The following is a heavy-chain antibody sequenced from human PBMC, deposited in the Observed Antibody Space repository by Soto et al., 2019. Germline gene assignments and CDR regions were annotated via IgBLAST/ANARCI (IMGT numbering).Heavy chain of an antibody. CDR1: GGSISSGGYY. V-gene: IGHV4-31*03. D-gene: IGHD3-10*01. Sequence: PSETLSLTCTVSGGSISSGGYYWSWIRQHPGKGLEWIVYIYYSGSTYYNLSLKSRVTISVDTFKNQFSLKLSSVTAADTAVYYCAREGVGEGFGLILPFYYMDVWGKGTTVTVSS. CDR3: AREGVGEGFGLILPFYYMDV. CDR2: IYYSGST. J-gene: IGHJ6*03.